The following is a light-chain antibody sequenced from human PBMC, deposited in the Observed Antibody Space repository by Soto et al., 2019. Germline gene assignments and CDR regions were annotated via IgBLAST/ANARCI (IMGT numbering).Light chain of an antibody. CDR3: QQYVDLPPT. V-gene: IGKV1-33*01. Sequence: DIQMTQSPSSLSASVGDRVNISCQASQDINNYLNWDQQKPGKATKLLIYDASKLETGVPSRFSGSGSGTDFTFTISSLQPEDIATYYCQQYVDLPPTFGGGTKVEIK. CDR2: DAS. CDR1: QDINNY. J-gene: IGKJ4*01.